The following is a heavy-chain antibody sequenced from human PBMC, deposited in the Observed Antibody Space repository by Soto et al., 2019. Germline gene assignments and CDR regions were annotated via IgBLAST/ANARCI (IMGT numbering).Heavy chain of an antibody. J-gene: IGHJ4*02. D-gene: IGHD3-9*01. CDR2: MSYDGSKI. V-gene: IGHV3-30-3*01. CDR3: ARDEVDDILTGYPNCDY. Sequence: QVQLVESGGGVVQPGRSLRLSCAASGFTFSSYAMHWVRQAPGKGLEWVAVMSYDGSKIHYADSVKGRFTISRDNSKXXXXLQMNSLRAEDTAVYYCARDEVDDILTGYPNCDYWGQGTQVTVSS. CDR1: GFTFSSYA.